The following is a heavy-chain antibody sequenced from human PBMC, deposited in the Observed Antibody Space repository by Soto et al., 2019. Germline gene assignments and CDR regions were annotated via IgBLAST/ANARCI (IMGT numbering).Heavy chain of an antibody. CDR1: GFTFNEHA. CDR3: VKDTSPAYDDHIEMFDY. D-gene: IGHD4-17*01. V-gene: IGHV3-9*01. J-gene: IGHJ4*01. Sequence: EVQLVESGGGWVQPGRSLRLSCAASGFTFNEHAMHWVRQVAGKGLEWVSGISGKGGKMGYADSVKGRFTISRDNAKNSLSLQMNSLTTEDTALYFCVKDTSPAYDDHIEMFDYWGHGTLVTVSA. CDR2: ISGKGGKM.